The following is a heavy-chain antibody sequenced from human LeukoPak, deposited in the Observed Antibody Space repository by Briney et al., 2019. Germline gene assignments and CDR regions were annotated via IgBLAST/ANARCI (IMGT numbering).Heavy chain of an antibody. V-gene: IGHV4-59*08. CDR3: ARGPSGYYYNWFDP. CDR2: IYYTGT. Sequence: SETLSLTCTVSGGSVTDYYWSWIRQSPGKGLEWIGYIYYTGTSYNPSLKSRVTISADTSKNQFSLKLSSVTAADTAVYYCARGPSGYYYNWFDPWGQGTLVTVSS. D-gene: IGHD3-22*01. J-gene: IGHJ5*02. CDR1: GGSVTDYY.